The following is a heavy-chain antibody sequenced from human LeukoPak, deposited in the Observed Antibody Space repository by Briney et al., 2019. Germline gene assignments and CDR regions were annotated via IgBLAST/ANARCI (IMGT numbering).Heavy chain of an antibody. CDR2: IYHSGST. CDR3: ARSGFTRGWFDY. D-gene: IGHD6-19*01. V-gene: IGHV4-4*02. J-gene: IGHJ4*02. CDR1: GGSISSSNW. Sequence: PSETLSLTCAVSGGSISSSNWWSWVRQPPGKGLEWIGEIYHSGSTNYNPSLESRVTISLDKSKNQFSLKLSSVTAADTAVYYCARSGFTRGWFDYWGQGTLVTVSS.